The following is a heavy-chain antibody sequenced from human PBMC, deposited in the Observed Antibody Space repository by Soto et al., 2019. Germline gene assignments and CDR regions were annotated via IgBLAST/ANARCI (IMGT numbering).Heavy chain of an antibody. CDR3: AKDRNYPRDQFHY. D-gene: IGHD1-7*01. Sequence: GASVKVSCKASVYAFSDYYIHWVRQAPGQGLDWMGCIDPNTGGTHYAQRFQDRITLTRDTSINTAYMDLGSLTSDDTAVYSCAKDRNYPRDQFHYWGQGTLVTVSS. CDR1: VYAFSDYY. V-gene: IGHV1-2*02. CDR2: IDPNTGGT. J-gene: IGHJ4*02.